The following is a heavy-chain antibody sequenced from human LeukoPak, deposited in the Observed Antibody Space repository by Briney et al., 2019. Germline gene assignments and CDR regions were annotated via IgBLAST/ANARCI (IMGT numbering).Heavy chain of an antibody. V-gene: IGHV4-59*02. CDR1: GGSVRSHY. CDR2: IKYSETT. Sequence: SESLSLTCTVSGGSVRSHYWTWIRQPPGKGLEWIGCIKYSETTNYNPSVKSRVTISVDTPKNQLPLRLTSVTAADTAVYYCAKLQGAAASSDGFDPWGQGTLVTV. J-gene: IGHJ5*02. D-gene: IGHD6-13*01. CDR3: AKLQGAAASSDGFDP.